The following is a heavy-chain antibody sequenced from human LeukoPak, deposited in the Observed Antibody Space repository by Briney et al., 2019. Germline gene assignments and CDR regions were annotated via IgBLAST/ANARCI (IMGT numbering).Heavy chain of an antibody. V-gene: IGHV3-7*01. D-gene: IGHD6-13*01. J-gene: IGHJ4*02. CDR1: GLIFSTYW. CDR2: IKPDGSAE. CDR3: ARANNSSWHN. Sequence: PGGSLRLSCEVSGLIFSTYWMSWVRHVPGRGLDWVANIKPDGSAEYYAASVKGRFTVSRDNAKNSLYLQMNSLRVEDTAVYYCARANNSSWHNWGQGTLVTVSS.